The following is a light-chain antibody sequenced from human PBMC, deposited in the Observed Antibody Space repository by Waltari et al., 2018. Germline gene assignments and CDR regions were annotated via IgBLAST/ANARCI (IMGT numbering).Light chain of an antibody. CDR3: QQYNKWPPYT. CDR1: QSVSSN. CDR2: GAS. Sequence: EIVMTQSPATLSVSPGERATLSCRASQSVSSNLAWYQQKPGQAPRLLISGASTRATGVPDRFSGRGSGTEFTLTISNLQSEDFAVYYCQQYNKWPPYTFGQGTKLEIK. J-gene: IGKJ2*01. V-gene: IGKV3-15*01.